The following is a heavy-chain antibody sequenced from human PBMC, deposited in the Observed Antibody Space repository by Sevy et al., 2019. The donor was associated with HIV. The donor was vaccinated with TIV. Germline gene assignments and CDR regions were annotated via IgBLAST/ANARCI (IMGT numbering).Heavy chain of an antibody. CDR3: VRAIQSEGSF. J-gene: IGHJ4*02. Sequence: GGSLRLSCVASGFSLESYWMNWVRQAPGKPLEWVANIKEDDTAKYYVESVNGRFTISRDNGRNLVYLLMNNLKVEDTALYYCVRAIQSEGSFWGQGTRVTVSS. CDR1: GFSLESYW. CDR2: IKEDDTAK. V-gene: IGHV3-7*04. D-gene: IGHD2-21*01.